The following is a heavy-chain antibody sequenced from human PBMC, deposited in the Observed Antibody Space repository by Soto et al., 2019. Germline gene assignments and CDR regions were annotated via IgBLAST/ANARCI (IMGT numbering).Heavy chain of an antibody. Sequence: ASVKVSCKASGYTFTSYAMHWVRQAPGQRLEWMGWINAGNGNTKYSQKFQGRVTITRDTSASTAYMELSSLRSEDTAVYYCAISYSNYALIDYYYYGMDVWGQGTTVTVSS. J-gene: IGHJ6*02. D-gene: IGHD4-4*01. CDR1: GYTFTSYA. CDR2: INAGNGNT. CDR3: AISYSNYALIDYYYYGMDV. V-gene: IGHV1-3*01.